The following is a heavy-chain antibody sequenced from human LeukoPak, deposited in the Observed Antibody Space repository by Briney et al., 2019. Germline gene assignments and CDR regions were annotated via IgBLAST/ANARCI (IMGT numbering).Heavy chain of an antibody. D-gene: IGHD3-22*01. CDR3: ARVSGRTYYYDSSGYFGAYYYYYMDV. CDR2: IYYSGST. J-gene: IGHJ6*03. CDR1: GGSISSYY. Sequence: SETLSLTCTVSGGSISSYYWSWIRQPPGKGLEWIGYIYYSGSTNYNPSLKSRVTISVDTSKNQFSLKLSSVTAADTAVYYCARVSGRTYYYDSSGYFGAYYYYYMDVWGKGTTVTISS. V-gene: IGHV4-59*01.